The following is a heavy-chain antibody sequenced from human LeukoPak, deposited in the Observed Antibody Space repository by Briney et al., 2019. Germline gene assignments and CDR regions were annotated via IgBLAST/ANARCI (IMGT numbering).Heavy chain of an antibody. J-gene: IGHJ4*02. Sequence: SETLSLTCAVSGASISSYYWSWIRQPPGKGLGWIGYIYYSGSTNYNPSLKSRVTMSVDMSKNQFSLKLTSVTAADTAVYYCAKREPHSSGWVFDHWGQGILVTVSS. CDR2: IYYSGST. D-gene: IGHD6-19*01. CDR3: AKREPHSSGWVFDH. CDR1: GASISSYY. V-gene: IGHV4-59*08.